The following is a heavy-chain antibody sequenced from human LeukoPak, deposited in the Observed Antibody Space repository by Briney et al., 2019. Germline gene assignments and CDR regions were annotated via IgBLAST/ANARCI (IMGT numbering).Heavy chain of an antibody. V-gene: IGHV4-59*10. J-gene: IGHJ6*03. CDR3: ARAGGVANYMDV. Sequence: SETLSLTCAVYGGSFSGYYWSWIRQPAGKGLEWIGRIYTSGSTNYNPSLKSRVTISIDTSKNQFSLKLSSVTAADTAVYYCARAGGVANYMDVWGKGTTVTVSS. CDR2: IYTSGST. CDR1: GGSFSGYY. D-gene: IGHD2-15*01.